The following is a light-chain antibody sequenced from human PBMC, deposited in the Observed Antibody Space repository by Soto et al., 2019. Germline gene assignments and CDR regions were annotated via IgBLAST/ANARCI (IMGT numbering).Light chain of an antibody. V-gene: IGKV1-9*01. CDR3: KQLSMYTST. CDR1: QDIAIY. Sequence: IQLTRSPSSLSASVVYRVTITCRAIQDIAIYLACYQQKPGEAPKLLIYAASTLYGGVPSRFIGSGSGTDFALTIKSLQAEDFDTYYCKQLSMYTSTFGGGTXVDIK. J-gene: IGKJ4*01. CDR2: AAS.